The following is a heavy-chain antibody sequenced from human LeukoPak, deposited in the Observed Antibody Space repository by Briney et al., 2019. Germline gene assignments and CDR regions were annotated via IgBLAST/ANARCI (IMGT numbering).Heavy chain of an antibody. CDR3: ARGPDCSSTSCYYDMEV. Sequence: ASVKVSCKASGYTFTSYAMNWVRQAPGQGLEWMGWTNTNTGNPTYAQGFIGRFVFSLDTSVSTAYLQISSLEAEDTAVYHCARGPDCSSTSCYYDMEVWGKGTTVTVSS. V-gene: IGHV7-4-1*02. CDR1: GYTFTSYA. CDR2: TNTNTGNP. J-gene: IGHJ6*03. D-gene: IGHD2-2*01.